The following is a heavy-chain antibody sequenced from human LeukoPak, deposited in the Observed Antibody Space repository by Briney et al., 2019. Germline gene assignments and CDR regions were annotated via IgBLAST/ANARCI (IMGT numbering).Heavy chain of an antibody. V-gene: IGHV3-23*01. D-gene: IGHD5-12*01. J-gene: IGHJ4*02. CDR1: GLTFSSYA. CDR3: AKDPGSGYDPLDY. Sequence: GGSLRLSCAASGLTFSSYAMSWVRQAPGKGLEWVSAISGSGGSTYYADSVKGRFTISRDNSKNTLYLQMNSLRAEDTAVYYCAKDPGSGYDPLDYWGQGTLVTVSS. CDR2: ISGSGGST.